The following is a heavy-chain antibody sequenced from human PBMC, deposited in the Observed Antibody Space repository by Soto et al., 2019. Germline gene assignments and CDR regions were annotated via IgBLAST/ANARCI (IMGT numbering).Heavy chain of an antibody. D-gene: IGHD1-26*01. CDR2: IMPLYAKP. J-gene: IGHJ6*02. Sequence: QVQLVQSGAEVKKPGSSVKVSCKASGGTFNTYTISWVRQVPGQGLEWMGGIMPLYAKPTYAQPFLGRLTIDAAEHTSEVYMELSSLRSEDTALYYCASLHNWSSGDGRIDVWGRGTAVSVSS. V-gene: IGHV1-69*01. CDR1: GGTFNTYT. CDR3: ASLHNWSSGDGRIDV.